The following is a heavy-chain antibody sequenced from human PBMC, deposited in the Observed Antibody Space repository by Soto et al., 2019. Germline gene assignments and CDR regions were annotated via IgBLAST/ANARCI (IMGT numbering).Heavy chain of an antibody. Sequence: SETLSLTCTVSGGSISSYYWSWIRQPPGKGLEWIGYIYYSGSTNYNPSLKSRVTISVDTSKNQFSLKLSSVTAAATAVYYCARVDYYDSSGYSDYWGQGTLVTVSS. D-gene: IGHD3-22*01. J-gene: IGHJ4*02. CDR3: ARVDYYDSSGYSDY. CDR1: GGSISSYY. CDR2: IYYSGST. V-gene: IGHV4-59*01.